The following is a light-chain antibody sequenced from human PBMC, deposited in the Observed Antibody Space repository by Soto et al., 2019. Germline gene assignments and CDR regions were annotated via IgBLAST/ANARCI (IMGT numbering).Light chain of an antibody. Sequence: QAVVTQPPSASGNPGKRVTIACSGSSSNIGRNTVTWYQQPPGTAPKLLIYSTNQRPSGVPDRFSCSKSGTSASLAISGLQSEDEADSYCAAWDDSLNGVVFGGGTKVTVL. CDR3: AAWDDSLNGVV. CDR2: STN. CDR1: SSNIGRNT. V-gene: IGLV1-44*01. J-gene: IGLJ2*01.